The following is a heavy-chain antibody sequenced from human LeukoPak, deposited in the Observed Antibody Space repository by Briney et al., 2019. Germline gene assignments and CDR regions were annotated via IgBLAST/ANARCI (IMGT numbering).Heavy chain of an antibody. CDR1: GGAFSSYT. Sequence: SVKVSCKASGGAFSSYTISWVRQAPGQGLEWMGRIIPILGIANYAQKFQGRVTITADKSTSTACMELSSLRSEDTAVYYCARGDKYWYFDLWGRGTLVTVSS. CDR2: IIPILGIA. D-gene: IGHD3-10*01. V-gene: IGHV1-69*02. J-gene: IGHJ2*01. CDR3: ARGDKYWYFDL.